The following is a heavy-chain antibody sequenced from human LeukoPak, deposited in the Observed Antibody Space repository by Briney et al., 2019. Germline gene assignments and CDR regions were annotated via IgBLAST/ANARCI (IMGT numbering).Heavy chain of an antibody. D-gene: IGHD6-19*01. Sequence: GGSLRLSCAASGFTFSSYSMNWVRQAPGKGLEWLSYISSSSSRSGSSAIYYADSVKGRFTISRDNAKNSLYLQMNSLRAEDTAVYYCAKDKAGIAVAGQAPHFDYWGQGTLVTVSS. V-gene: IGHV3-48*01. CDR2: ISSSSSRSGSSAI. CDR3: AKDKAGIAVAGQAPHFDY. CDR1: GFTFSSYS. J-gene: IGHJ4*02.